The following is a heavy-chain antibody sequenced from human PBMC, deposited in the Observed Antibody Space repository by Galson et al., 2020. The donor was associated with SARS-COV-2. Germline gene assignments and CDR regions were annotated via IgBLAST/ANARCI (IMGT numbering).Heavy chain of an antibody. CDR3: AKDRGNDYGDQLDF. Sequence: GGSLRLSCAAPEFTFSRYALAWVRQAPGKGLEWVSGISGGGGSTYYVDSVKGRFTISRDTSQNTVHLQMSSLRAEDTAVYYCAKDRGNDYGDQLDFWGQGTLVTVSS. V-gene: IGHV3-23*01. CDR2: ISGGGGST. CDR1: EFTFSRYA. D-gene: IGHD4-17*01. J-gene: IGHJ4*02.